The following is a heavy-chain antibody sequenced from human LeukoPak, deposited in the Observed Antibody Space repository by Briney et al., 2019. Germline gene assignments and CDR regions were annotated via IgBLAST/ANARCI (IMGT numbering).Heavy chain of an antibody. CDR1: GFTFSSYG. V-gene: IGHV3-33*01. CDR2: IWYDGSNK. J-gene: IGHJ6*02. CDR3: ARGTGNYYYGMDV. D-gene: IGHD4-17*01. Sequence: GGSLRLSRAASGFTFSSYGMHWVRQAPGKGLEWVALIWYDGSNKYYADSVKGRFTISRDNSNNTLYLQMNSLRAEDTAVYYCARGTGNYYYGMDVWGQGTTVTVSS.